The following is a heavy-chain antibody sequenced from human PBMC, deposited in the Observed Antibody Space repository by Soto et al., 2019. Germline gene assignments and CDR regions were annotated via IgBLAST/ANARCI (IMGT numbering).Heavy chain of an antibody. CDR3: ARAIAAAYLEKPFDY. J-gene: IGHJ4*02. CDR2: IYYSGST. Sequence: QVQLQESGPGLVKPSQTLSLTCTVSGGSISSGGYYWSWIRQHPGKGLEWIGYIYYSGSTYYNPFLKSRVTISVDTSKNQFSLKLSSVTAADTAVYYCARAIAAAYLEKPFDYWGQGTLVTVSS. D-gene: IGHD6-13*01. CDR1: GGSISSGGYY. V-gene: IGHV4-31*03.